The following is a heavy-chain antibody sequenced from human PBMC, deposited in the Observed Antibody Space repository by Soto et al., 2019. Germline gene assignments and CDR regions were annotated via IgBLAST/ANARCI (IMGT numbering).Heavy chain of an antibody. V-gene: IGHV2-5*02. J-gene: IGHJ4*02. CDR3: ARILTATGGHFDS. CDR2: IFWDDDK. Sequence: SGPTLVNPTQTLTLTCSFSGFSLTTSGVGVGWVRQSPEKALEWLALIFWDDDKRYSPSLRSRLTIAKDTSKNQVVLTLTNVEPVDTATYYCARILTATGGHFDSWGQGALVTGSS. CDR1: GFSLTTSGVG. D-gene: IGHD2-8*02.